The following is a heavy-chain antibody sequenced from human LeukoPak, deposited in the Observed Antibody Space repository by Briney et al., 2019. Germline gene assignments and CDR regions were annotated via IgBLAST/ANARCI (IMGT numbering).Heavy chain of an antibody. CDR3: AKDLRLGRYDILTGYSRGSQ. Sequence: PGGSLRLSCAASGFTFSSYAMSWVRQAPGKGLEWVSAISGSGGSTYYADSVKGRFTISRDNSKNTLYLQMNSLRAEDTAVYYCAKDLRLGRYDILTGYSRGSQWGQGTLVTVSS. CDR1: GFTFSSYA. J-gene: IGHJ4*02. CDR2: ISGSGGST. V-gene: IGHV3-23*01. D-gene: IGHD3-9*01.